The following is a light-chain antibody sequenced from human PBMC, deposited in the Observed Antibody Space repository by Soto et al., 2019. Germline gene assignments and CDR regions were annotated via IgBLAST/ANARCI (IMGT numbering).Light chain of an antibody. CDR2: GAS. V-gene: IGKV3-11*01. Sequence: EIVLTQSPATLSLSPGERATLSCRASQSVTSNYLAWYQQKPGQAPRLLIYGASSRATGIPARFSGSGSGTDFTLTISSLEPEDFAVYYCQQRSNWPPVIFGPGTKVDIK. J-gene: IGKJ3*01. CDR1: QSVTSNY. CDR3: QQRSNWPPVI.